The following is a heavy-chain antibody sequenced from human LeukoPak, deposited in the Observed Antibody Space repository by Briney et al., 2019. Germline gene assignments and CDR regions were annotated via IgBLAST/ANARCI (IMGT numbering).Heavy chain of an antibody. D-gene: IGHD1-26*01. Sequence: PGGSLRLSCAASGLTISSYWMHWVRQAPGKGLVWVSRINSDGSSISYADAVKGRFTISRDNAKNTLYLQMNSLRAEDTAVYYCARRAYSGSYFYFDYWGQGTLVTVFS. J-gene: IGHJ4*02. V-gene: IGHV3-74*01. CDR3: ARRAYSGSYFYFDY. CDR2: INSDGSSI. CDR1: GLTISSYW.